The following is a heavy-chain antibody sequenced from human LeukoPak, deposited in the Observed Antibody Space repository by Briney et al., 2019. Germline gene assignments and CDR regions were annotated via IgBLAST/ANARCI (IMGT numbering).Heavy chain of an antibody. Sequence: SETLSLTCAVSGYSISSGYYWGWIRQPPGKGLELIGYIHYSGSTCYNPSLKSRVTISLDTSKNQFSLKVNSVTAADTAVYYCATIFGVANRIDSWGQGTLVTVSS. D-gene: IGHD3-3*01. CDR3: ATIFGVANRIDS. J-gene: IGHJ4*02. CDR2: IHYSGST. V-gene: IGHV4-38-2*01. CDR1: GYSISSGYY.